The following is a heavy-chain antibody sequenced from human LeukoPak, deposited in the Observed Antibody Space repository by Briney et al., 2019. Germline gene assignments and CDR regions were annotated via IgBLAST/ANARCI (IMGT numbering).Heavy chain of an antibody. D-gene: IGHD6-6*01. J-gene: IGHJ4*02. CDR2: ISYDGSNK. CDR1: GFTFSSYG. CDR3: ARTLIEYSVSSCYFDY. Sequence: HPGGSLRLSCAASGFTFSSYGMHWVRQAPGKGLEWVAVISYDGSNKKYADSVKGRFTISRDNSKNTLYLQMNSLRAEDTAVYYCARTLIEYSVSSCYFDYWGQGTLVTVSS. V-gene: IGHV3-30*19.